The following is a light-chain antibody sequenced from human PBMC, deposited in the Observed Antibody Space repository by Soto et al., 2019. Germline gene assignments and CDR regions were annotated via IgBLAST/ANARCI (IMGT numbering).Light chain of an antibody. CDR3: QQYGSSPLIT. CDR1: QRLSASD. V-gene: IGKV3-20*01. J-gene: IGKJ5*01. Sequence: EIVLTQSPGTLSLSRGQIATLSCRASQRLSASDIAWYQQKPGQAPKFLIYGVSSRATGIPDRFSGSGSGTDFTLTISRLEPEDFAVYHCQQYGSSPLITFGQGTRLEIK. CDR2: GVS.